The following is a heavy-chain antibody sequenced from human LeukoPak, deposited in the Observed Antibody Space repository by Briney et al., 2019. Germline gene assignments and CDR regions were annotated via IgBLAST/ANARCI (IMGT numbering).Heavy chain of an antibody. CDR1: GFTFSSYA. V-gene: IGHV3-30*01. Sequence: PGRSLRLSCAASGFTFSSYAMHWVRQAPDKGLEWVAVISYDGTYNFYADSAKGRFTISRDNSKNTLYLQVNSLRPEDTAVYYCARKAVPGTAAAGTDYWGQGTLVTVSS. CDR2: ISYDGTYN. J-gene: IGHJ4*02. CDR3: ARKAVPGTAAAGTDY. D-gene: IGHD6-13*01.